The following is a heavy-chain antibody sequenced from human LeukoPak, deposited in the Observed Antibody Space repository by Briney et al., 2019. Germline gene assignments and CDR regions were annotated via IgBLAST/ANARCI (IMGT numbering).Heavy chain of an antibody. CDR1: GGSISSYY. V-gene: IGHV4-59*01. J-gene: IGHJ1*01. CDR3: AREGPYRYPSRSSSPGVYFQH. Sequence: SETLSLTCTVSGGSISSYYWSWIRQPPGKGLEWIGYVYYSGSTNYNPSLKSRVTISVDTSKNQFSLKLSSVTAADTAVYYCAREGPYRYPSRSSSPGVYFQHWGQGTLVTVSS. D-gene: IGHD6-6*01. CDR2: VYYSGST.